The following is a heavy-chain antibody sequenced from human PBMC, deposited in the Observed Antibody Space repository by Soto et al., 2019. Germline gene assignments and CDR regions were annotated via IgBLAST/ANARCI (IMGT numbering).Heavy chain of an antibody. J-gene: IGHJ3*01. Sequence: PGGSLRLSCAASGFTFSDHYMDWVRQAPGKGLEWVGRARDKGHGSTTEYAASVKGRFTISRDDSINSLYLQMNSLKTEDTAVYYCTRASRGGVQPDAFDVWGQGTMVTVSS. CDR2: ARDKGHGSTT. CDR3: TRASRGGVQPDAFDV. V-gene: IGHV3-72*01. CDR1: GFTFSDHY. D-gene: IGHD1-1*01.